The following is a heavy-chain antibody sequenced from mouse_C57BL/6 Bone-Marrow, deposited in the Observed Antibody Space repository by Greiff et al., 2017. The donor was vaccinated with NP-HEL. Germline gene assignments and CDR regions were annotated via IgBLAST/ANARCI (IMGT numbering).Heavy chain of an antibody. V-gene: IGHV5-15*01. Sequence: VQVVESGGGLVQPGGSLKLSCAASGFTFSDYGMAWVRQAPRKGPEWVAFISNLAYSIYYADTVTGRFTISRENAKNTLYLEMSSLRSEDTAMYYCARASMMAKRGYWYFDVWGTGTTVTVSS. CDR2: ISNLAYSI. CDR3: ARASMMAKRGYWYFDV. J-gene: IGHJ1*03. CDR1: GFTFSDYG. D-gene: IGHD2-3*01.